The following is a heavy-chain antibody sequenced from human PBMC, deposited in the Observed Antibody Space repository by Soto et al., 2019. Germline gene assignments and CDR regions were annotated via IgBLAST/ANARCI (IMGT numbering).Heavy chain of an antibody. CDR1: GFTFSSYW. D-gene: IGHD2-2*02. Sequence: EVQLVESGGGLVQPGGSLRLSCAASGFTFSSYWMSWVRQAPGKGLEWVANIKKDGGEQYYVDSVKGRFTISRDKAKNSLYLQSNSLRAEDTAVYYCARQVVPAAIPFYYYYYGTDVWGQGTTVTVS. CDR2: IKKDGGEQ. CDR3: ARQVVPAAIPFYYYYYGTDV. V-gene: IGHV3-7*03. J-gene: IGHJ6*02.